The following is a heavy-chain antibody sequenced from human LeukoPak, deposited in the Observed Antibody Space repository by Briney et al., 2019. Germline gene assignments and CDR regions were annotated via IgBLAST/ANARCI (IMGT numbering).Heavy chain of an antibody. CDR3: ARDGAVATGGLAYYYYGMDV. CDR1: GYTFTGYH. J-gene: IGHJ6*02. V-gene: IGHV1-2*02. Sequence: ASVEVSCKASGYTFTGYHIHWVRQAPGQGLEWMGWINPNSGDTNYARKFQGRVTMTRGTSISTAYMELSRLRSEDTAVYYCARDGAVATGGLAYYYYGMDVWGQGTTVTVSS. CDR2: INPNSGDT. D-gene: IGHD5-12*01.